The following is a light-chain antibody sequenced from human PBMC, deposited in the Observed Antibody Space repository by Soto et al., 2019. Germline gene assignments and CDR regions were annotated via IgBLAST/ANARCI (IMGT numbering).Light chain of an antibody. CDR2: NND. Sequence: QSVLTQPPSASGTPGQRVTISCSRNSSNIGANTVNWYQQLPGTAPKLLISNNDQRPSGVPDRFSGSKSGTSASLAISGLQSEDDADYYCAAWDDSLYGRVFGSGTKVTVL. J-gene: IGLJ1*01. CDR3: AAWDDSLYGRV. V-gene: IGLV1-44*01. CDR1: SSNIGANT.